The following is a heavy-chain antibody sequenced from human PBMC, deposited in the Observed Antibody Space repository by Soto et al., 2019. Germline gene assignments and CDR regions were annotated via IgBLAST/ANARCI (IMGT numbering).Heavy chain of an antibody. V-gene: IGHV3-73*02. J-gene: IGHJ6*02. CDR2: IRSKANSYAT. CDR1: GFTFSGSA. Sequence: EVQLVESGGGLVQPGGSLKLSCAASGFTFSGSAMHWVRQASGKGLEWGGRIRSKANSYATAYAASVKGRFTISRDDSKNTAYLQMNSLKTEDTAVYYCTRHRTDYYYYGMDVWGQGTTVTVSS. CDR3: TRHRTDYYYYGMDV.